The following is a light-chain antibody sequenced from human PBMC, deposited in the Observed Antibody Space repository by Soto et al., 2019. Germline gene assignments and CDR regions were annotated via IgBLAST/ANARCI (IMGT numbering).Light chain of an antibody. CDR2: GAS. V-gene: IGKV3-15*01. J-gene: IGKJ2*01. Sequence: EIVMTQSPATLSVSPGERATLSCRASQSISTILAWYQQRPGQAPRLLMYGASTRAAGIPARFSGSGSGTEFTLTISSLQSEDFAVYYCQQYSKWPRTFGQGIKLEIK. CDR3: QQYSKWPRT. CDR1: QSISTI.